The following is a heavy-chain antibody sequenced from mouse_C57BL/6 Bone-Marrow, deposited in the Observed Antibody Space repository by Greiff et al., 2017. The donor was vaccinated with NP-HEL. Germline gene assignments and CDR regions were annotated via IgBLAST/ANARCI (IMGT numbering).Heavy chain of an antibody. CDR3: ASTYYYGSSYSYFDV. CDR1: GFSLTSYG. J-gene: IGHJ1*03. CDR2: IWSGGST. Sequence: QVQLQQSGPGLVQPSQSLSITCTVSGFSLTSYGVHWVRQSPGKGLEWLGVIWSGGSTDYNAAFISRLSISKDNSKSQVFFKMNSLQADDTAIYYCASTYYYGSSYSYFDVWGTGTTVTVSP. D-gene: IGHD1-1*01. V-gene: IGHV2-2*01.